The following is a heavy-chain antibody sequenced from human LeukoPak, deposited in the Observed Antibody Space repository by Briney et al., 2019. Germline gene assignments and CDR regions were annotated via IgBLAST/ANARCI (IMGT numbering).Heavy chain of an antibody. CDR3: VIGGSHGY. J-gene: IGHJ4*02. Sequence: PGGSLRLSCTASGFTFSSAWMFWVRQAPGKGLVWVSHINSDGSRTGYADSVKGRFNISRDNAKSTIYLQLDRLTGVDAAVHDCVIGGSHGYWGQGTLVTVSS. D-gene: IGHD1-26*01. CDR1: GFTFSSAW. V-gene: IGHV3-74*01. CDR2: INSDGSRT.